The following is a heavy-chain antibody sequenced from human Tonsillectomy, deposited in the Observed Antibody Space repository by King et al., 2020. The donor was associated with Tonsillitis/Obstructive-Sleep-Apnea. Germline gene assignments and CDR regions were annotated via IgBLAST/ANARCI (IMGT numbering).Heavy chain of an antibody. J-gene: IGHJ5*02. V-gene: IGHV4-34*01. CDR3: ARRLPNDVWGSYHAP. D-gene: IGHD3-16*02. CDR1: GGSFSGYY. CDR2: INHSGST. Sequence: VQLQQWGAGLLKPSETLSLTCAVYGGSFSGYYWSWIRQPPGKGLEWIGEINHSGSTNYNPSLKSRVTISVDTSKNQFSLKLSSVTAADTAVYYCARRLPNDVWGSYHAPWGQGTLVTVSS.